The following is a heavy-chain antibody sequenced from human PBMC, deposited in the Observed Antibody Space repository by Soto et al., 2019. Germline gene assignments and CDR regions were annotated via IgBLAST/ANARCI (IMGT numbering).Heavy chain of an antibody. CDR2: ISGSGGST. Sequence: GGSLRLSCAASGFTFSSYAMSWVRQAPGKGLEWVSAISGSGGSTYYADSVKGRFTISRDNSKNTLYLQMNSLRAEDTAVYYCAKVGVRGYYYDRAIGDAFDIWGQGTMVTVS. D-gene: IGHD3-22*01. CDR1: GFTFSSYA. J-gene: IGHJ3*02. CDR3: AKVGVRGYYYDRAIGDAFDI. V-gene: IGHV3-23*01.